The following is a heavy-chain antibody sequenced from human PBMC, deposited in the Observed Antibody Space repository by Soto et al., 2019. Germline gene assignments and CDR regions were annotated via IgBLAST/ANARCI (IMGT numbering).Heavy chain of an antibody. J-gene: IGHJ4*02. CDR2: IYHSGST. Sequence: QVQLQESGPGLVKPSGTLSLTCAVSGGSISSSNWWSWVRQPPGKGLEWIGEIYHSGSTNYNPSLKSRVTISVDKSNDQFSLKLSSVTAADTAVYYCARERGSYCSGGSCSPTGDYWGQGTLVTVSS. CDR1: GGSISSSNW. V-gene: IGHV4-4*02. D-gene: IGHD2-15*01. CDR3: ARERGSYCSGGSCSPTGDY.